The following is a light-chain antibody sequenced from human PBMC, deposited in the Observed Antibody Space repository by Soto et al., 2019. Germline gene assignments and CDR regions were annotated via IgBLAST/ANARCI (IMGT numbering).Light chain of an antibody. J-gene: IGLJ1*01. CDR2: GNS. CDR3: QSYDSSLIYV. CDR1: SSNIGAGYD. V-gene: IGLV1-40*01. Sequence: QSVLTQPPSVSGAPGQRVTISCTGGSSNIGAGYDVHWYQQLPGTAPKLLIYGNSNRPSGVPDRFSGSKSGTSASLAITGLQAEDEADYYCQSYDSSLIYVFGTGTKVTVL.